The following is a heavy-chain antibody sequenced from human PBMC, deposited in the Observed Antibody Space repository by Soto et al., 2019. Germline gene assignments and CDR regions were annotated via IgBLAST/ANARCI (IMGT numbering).Heavy chain of an antibody. CDR3: ARGLIAVAGTDPYDI. J-gene: IGHJ3*02. D-gene: IGHD6-19*01. V-gene: IGHV1-69*02. Sequence: SVKVSCKASGGTFSSYTISWVRQAPGQGLEWMGRIIPILGIANYAQKFQGRVTITADKSTSTAYMELSSLRSEDTAVYYCARGLIAVAGTDPYDIWGQGTMVTVSS. CDR1: GGTFSSYT. CDR2: IIPILGIA.